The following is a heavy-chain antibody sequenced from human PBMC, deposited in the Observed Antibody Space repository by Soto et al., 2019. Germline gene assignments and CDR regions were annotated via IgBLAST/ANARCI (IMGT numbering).Heavy chain of an antibody. CDR3: AIIPFGELSSRWLDP. CDR1: GYTLTELS. CDR2: FDPEDGET. J-gene: IGHJ5*02. D-gene: IGHD3-10*01. Sequence: VASVKVSCKVSGYTLTELSMHWVRQAPGKGLEWMGGFDPEDGETIYAQKFQGRVTMTEDTSTDTAYMELSSLRSEDTAVYYCAIIPFGELSSRWLDPRAQGNLVPVSS. V-gene: IGHV1-24*01.